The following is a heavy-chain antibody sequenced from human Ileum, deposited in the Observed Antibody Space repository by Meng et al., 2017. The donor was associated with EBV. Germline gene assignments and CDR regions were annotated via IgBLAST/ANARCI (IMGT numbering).Heavy chain of an antibody. V-gene: IGHV1-3*01. CDR1: EYPFTIYD. J-gene: IGHJ4*02. Sequence: QVPLVQSGAEVKNPGASVKISCKASEYPFTIYDIYWVRPAPGQSLEWIGWINAGSGGTNSLQNLQGRVTFTRDTSANTAYMDLSNLRSEDTAVYYCARNGGGLDYWGQGTLVTVSS. CDR2: INAGSGGT. D-gene: IGHD3-10*01. CDR3: ARNGGGLDY.